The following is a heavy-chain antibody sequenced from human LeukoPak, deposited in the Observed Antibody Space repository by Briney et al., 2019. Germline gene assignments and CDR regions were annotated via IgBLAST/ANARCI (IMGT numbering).Heavy chain of an antibody. Sequence: SETLSLTCTVSGGSISSSSYYWGWIRQPPGKGLEWIVSIYYSGSTYYNPSVKTRVTISVDTTTTQCSLKLSSVTAADTAVYYCARDPGGGYRYGFCWFAPWGQGTLVTVYS. D-gene: IGHD5-18*01. CDR3: ARDPGGGYRYGFCWFAP. J-gene: IGHJ5*02. CDR2: IYYSGST. CDR1: GGSISSSSYY. V-gene: IGHV4-39*07.